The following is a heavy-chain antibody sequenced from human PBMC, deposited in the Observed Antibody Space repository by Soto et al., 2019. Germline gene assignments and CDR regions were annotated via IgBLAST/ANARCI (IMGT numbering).Heavy chain of an antibody. J-gene: IGHJ5*02. Sequence: SETLSLTCSVSGGSISTSRSYWAWSRQPPGKGLEWLANIFYSGSTFYNTSLASRVSVSVDTSKNEFSLKLRSVTAADTAVYYCARQPTTGDTDLWFDPWGQGTLVTVSS. V-gene: IGHV4-39*01. CDR1: GGSISTSRSY. CDR2: IFYSGST. CDR3: ARQPTTGDTDLWFDP. D-gene: IGHD2-21*01.